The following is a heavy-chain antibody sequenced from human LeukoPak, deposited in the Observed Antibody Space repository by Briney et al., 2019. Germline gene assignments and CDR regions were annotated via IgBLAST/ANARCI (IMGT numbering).Heavy chain of an antibody. CDR1: GFTFSSYA. CDR2: ISYDGSNK. D-gene: IGHD2-15*01. V-gene: IGHV3-30*04. Sequence: GRSLRLSCAASGFTFSSYAMHWVRQAPGKGLEWVAVISYDGSNKYYADSVKGRFTISRDNSKNTLYLQMNSLRAEDTAVYYCASAIKLGGRCGMDVWGQGTTVTVSS. CDR3: ASAIKLGGRCGMDV. J-gene: IGHJ6*02.